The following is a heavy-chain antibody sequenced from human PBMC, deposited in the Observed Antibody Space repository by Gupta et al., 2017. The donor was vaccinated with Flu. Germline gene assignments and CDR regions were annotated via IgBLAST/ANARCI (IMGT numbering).Heavy chain of an antibody. J-gene: IGHJ6*02. V-gene: IGHV3-23*02. CDR3: AKKRVAGAISYYYVLDV. Sequence: PVKVRVWISGSSATGSRTYNEDSVKGRFTISRDTSKDTLYLQMNSLRADDTAINYCAKKRVAGAISYYYVLDVWGQGTTVTVSS. CDR2: SSATGSRT. D-gene: IGHD1-26*01.